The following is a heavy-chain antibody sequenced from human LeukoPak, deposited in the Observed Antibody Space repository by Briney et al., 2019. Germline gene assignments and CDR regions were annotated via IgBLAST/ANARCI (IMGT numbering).Heavy chain of an antibody. J-gene: IGHJ4*02. CDR3: ARGGTRDGGHYSDY. CDR2: IYYSGTT. CDR1: GGSISSYY. D-gene: IGHD2-21*02. Sequence: PSETQSLTCTVSGGSISSYYWSWIRQPPGKGLEWIGDIYYSGTTNYNPSLKSPVTISIDTSKNQFSLKLSSVTAADTAVYYCARGGTRDGGHYSDYWGQGTLVTVSS. V-gene: IGHV4-59*01.